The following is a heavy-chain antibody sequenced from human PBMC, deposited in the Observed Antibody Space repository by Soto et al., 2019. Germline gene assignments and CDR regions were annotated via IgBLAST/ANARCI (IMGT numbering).Heavy chain of an antibody. Sequence: SETLSLTYTVSGGSISSSSYYWGWIRQPPGKGLEWIGSFYYSGSTFYNPSLKSRVTISVDTSKNQFSLKLTSVTAADTAVYYCARTERGVIAVFDYWGQGTLVTVSS. CDR3: ARTERGVIAVFDY. J-gene: IGHJ4*02. V-gene: IGHV4-39*01. CDR2: FYYSGST. D-gene: IGHD6-19*01. CDR1: GGSISSSSYY.